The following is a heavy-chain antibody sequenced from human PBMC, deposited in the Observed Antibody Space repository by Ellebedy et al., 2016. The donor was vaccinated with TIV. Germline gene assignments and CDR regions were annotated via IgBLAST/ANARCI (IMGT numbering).Heavy chain of an antibody. Sequence: GESLKISCAASGFTFSDAWMSWVRQAPGKGLEWVANINQDGGEEYYVDSVKGRFTISRDNAKNSLYLQMNSLRAEDTAVYYCARTGDDYWGQGTLVTVSS. CDR1: GFTFSDAW. V-gene: IGHV3-7*01. J-gene: IGHJ4*02. CDR3: ARTGDDY. CDR2: INQDGGEE. D-gene: IGHD3-10*01.